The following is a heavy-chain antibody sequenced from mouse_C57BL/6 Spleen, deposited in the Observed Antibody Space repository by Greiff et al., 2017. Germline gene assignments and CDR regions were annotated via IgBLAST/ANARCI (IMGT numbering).Heavy chain of an antibody. J-gene: IGHJ3*01. V-gene: IGHV1-52*01. CDR1: GYTFTSYW. CDR2: IDPSDSET. CDR3: ARSLIKVGVAY. D-gene: IGHD1-3*01. Sequence: QVQLQQPGAELVRPGSSVKLSCKASGYTFTSYWMHWVKQRPIQGLEWIGNIDPSDSETHYNQKFKDKATLTVDKSSSTAYMQLSSLTSEDSAVYYCARSLIKVGVAYWGQGTLVTVSA.